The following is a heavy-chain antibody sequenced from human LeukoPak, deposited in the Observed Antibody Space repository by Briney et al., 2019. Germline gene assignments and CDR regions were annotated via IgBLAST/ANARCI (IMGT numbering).Heavy chain of an antibody. CDR1: GFTFSSYW. Sequence: PGGSLRLSCAASGFTFSSYWMSWVRQAPGKGLEWVANIKQDGSEKYYVDSVKGRFTISRDNAKNSLYLQMNSLRAEDTAVYYCARASIVGATSWFDPWGQGTLVTVSS. J-gene: IGHJ5*02. V-gene: IGHV3-7*01. D-gene: IGHD1-26*01. CDR2: IKQDGSEK. CDR3: ARASIVGATSWFDP.